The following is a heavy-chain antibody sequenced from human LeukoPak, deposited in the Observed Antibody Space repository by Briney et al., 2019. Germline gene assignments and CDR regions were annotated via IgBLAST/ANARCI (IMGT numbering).Heavy chain of an antibody. CDR2: ISYSGST. CDR1: GGSISSGNYY. CDR3: ARGSGWNRGDAFDI. D-gene: IGHD6-19*01. Sequence: TLSLTCTVSGGSISSGNYYWSWIRPPPGKGREWIGYISYSGSTYYNPSLKSRVTISVDTSKTQFSLKLSSVTAADAAVYYCARGSGWNRGDAFDIWGQGTMVTVTS. J-gene: IGHJ3*02. V-gene: IGHV4-30-4*08.